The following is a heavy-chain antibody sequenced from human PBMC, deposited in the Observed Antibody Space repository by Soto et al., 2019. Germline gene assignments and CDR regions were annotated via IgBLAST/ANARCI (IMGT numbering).Heavy chain of an antibody. Sequence: SETLSLTCAVSGGSISSSNWWSWVRQPPGKGLEWIGEIYHSGSTNYNPSLKSRVTISVDKSKNQFSLKLSSVTAADTAVYYCARQMRGATISIYYYGMDVWGQGTTVTVSS. V-gene: IGHV4-4*02. J-gene: IGHJ6*02. CDR2: IYHSGST. CDR1: GGSISSSNW. D-gene: IGHD5-12*01. CDR3: ARQMRGATISIYYYGMDV.